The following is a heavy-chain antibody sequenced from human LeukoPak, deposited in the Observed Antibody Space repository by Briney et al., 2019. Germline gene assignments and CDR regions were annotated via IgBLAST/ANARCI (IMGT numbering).Heavy chain of an antibody. D-gene: IGHD3-10*01. Sequence: SETLSLTCTVSGGSISSYYWSWIRQPPGKGLEWIGYIYYSGSTNYNPSLKSRVTISIDTSKNQLSLKLSSVTAADTAVYYCARGYGSGSYYDYWGQGTLVTVSS. CDR2: IYYSGST. CDR3: ARGYGSGSYYDY. J-gene: IGHJ4*02. V-gene: IGHV4-59*01. CDR1: GGSISSYY.